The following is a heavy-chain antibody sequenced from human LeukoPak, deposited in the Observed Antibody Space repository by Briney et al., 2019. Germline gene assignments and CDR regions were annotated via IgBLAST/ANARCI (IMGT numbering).Heavy chain of an antibody. V-gene: IGHV4-61*02. CDR1: GGSISSGSYY. CDR3: ARASGYDGRAFDYYYYMDV. CDR2: IYTSGST. Sequence: SETLSLTCTVSGGSISSGSYYWSWLRQPAGKGLEWIGRIYTSGSTNYNPSLKSRVTISVDTSKNQFSLTLSSVTAADTAVYYCARASGYDGRAFDYYYYMDVWGKGTTVTISS. D-gene: IGHD5-12*01. J-gene: IGHJ6*03.